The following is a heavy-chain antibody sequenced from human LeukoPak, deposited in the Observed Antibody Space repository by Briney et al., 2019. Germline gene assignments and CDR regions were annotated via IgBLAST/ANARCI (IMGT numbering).Heavy chain of an antibody. V-gene: IGHV4-38-2*02. CDR1: GYSISSGYY. Sequence: SETLSLXCTVSGYSISSGYYWGWIRQPPGKGLEWIGSIYHSGSTYYNPSLKSRVTISVDTSKNQFSLKLSSVTAADTAVYYCARRYYYDSSGYPSYYFDYWGQGTLVTVSS. CDR3: ARRYYYDSSGYPSYYFDY. J-gene: IGHJ4*02. D-gene: IGHD3-22*01. CDR2: IYHSGST.